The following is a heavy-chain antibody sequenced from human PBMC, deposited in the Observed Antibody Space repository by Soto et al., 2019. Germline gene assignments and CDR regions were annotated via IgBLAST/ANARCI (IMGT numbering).Heavy chain of an antibody. V-gene: IGHV3-33*01. D-gene: IGHD3-3*01. CDR1: GFTFSSYV. CDR2: VHYDGTKK. Sequence: QVQLVESGGGVVQPGTSLRLSCAPSGFTFSSYVMHWVRQAPGKGLEWVAVVHYDGTKKYYADSVRGRFTISRDNSENILYLQMNSLRPDDTAVYFCARETSYDFWSGPQTMDVWGQRTTVTVSS. CDR3: ARETSYDFWSGPQTMDV. J-gene: IGHJ6*02.